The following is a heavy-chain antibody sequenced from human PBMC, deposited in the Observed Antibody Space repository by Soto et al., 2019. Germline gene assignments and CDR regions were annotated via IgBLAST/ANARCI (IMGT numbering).Heavy chain of an antibody. CDR1: GFTVSSNY. CDR3: ARDVRYFQH. J-gene: IGHJ1*01. Sequence: GGSLRLSCAASGFTVSSNYMSWVRQAPGKGLEWVANIKQDGSEKYYVDSVKGRFTISRDNAKNSLYLQMNSLRAEDTGVYYCARDVRYFQHWGQGTLVTVSS. V-gene: IGHV3-7*01. CDR2: IKQDGSEK.